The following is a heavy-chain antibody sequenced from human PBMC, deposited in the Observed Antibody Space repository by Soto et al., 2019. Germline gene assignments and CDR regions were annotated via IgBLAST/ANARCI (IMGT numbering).Heavy chain of an antibody. Sequence: GGSLRLSCEASGFTFSGFDMHWVRQPTGKGLEWVSTIGTAGETYYAVSVKGRFTISRDNAKNSLSLQMNSLRAGDTAVYFCARGQEVGAHFFDSWGQGTQVTVSS. CDR3: ARGQEVGAHFFDS. CDR2: IGTAGET. CDR1: GFTFSGFD. D-gene: IGHD2-15*01. J-gene: IGHJ4*02. V-gene: IGHV3-13*01.